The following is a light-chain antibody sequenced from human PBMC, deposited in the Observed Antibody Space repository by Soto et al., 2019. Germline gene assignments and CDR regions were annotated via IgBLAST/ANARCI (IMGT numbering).Light chain of an antibody. V-gene: IGKV1-5*01. CDR3: QQYGNSRT. J-gene: IGKJ1*01. Sequence: GDRVTITCRASQSISSWLAWYQQKPGKAPKLLIYDASSLESGVPSRFSGSGSGTEFTLTISSLQPDDFATYYCQQYGNSRTFGQGTKVDIK. CDR1: QSISSW. CDR2: DAS.